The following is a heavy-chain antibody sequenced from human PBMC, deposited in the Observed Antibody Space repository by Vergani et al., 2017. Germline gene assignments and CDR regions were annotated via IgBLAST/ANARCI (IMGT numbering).Heavy chain of an antibody. Sequence: QVQLQESGPGLVKPSQTLSLTCTVSGDSIGSGAYYWSWIRQPPGKGLEWIGEINHSGSTNYNPSLKSRVTISVDTSKNQFSLKLSSVTAADTAVYYCATGGHYDFWSERGRGEFDPWGQGTLVTVSS. D-gene: IGHD3-3*01. CDR3: ATGGHYDFWSERGRGEFDP. V-gene: IGHV4-31*03. J-gene: IGHJ5*02. CDR2: INHSGST. CDR1: GDSIGSGAYY.